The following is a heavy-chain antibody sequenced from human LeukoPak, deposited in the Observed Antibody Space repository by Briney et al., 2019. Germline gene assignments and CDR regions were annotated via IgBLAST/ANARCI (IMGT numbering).Heavy chain of an antibody. D-gene: IGHD6-13*01. CDR3: ASEGIAAAGTAY. CDR2: IIPIFGTA. J-gene: IGHJ4*02. Sequence: SVKVSCKASGGTFSSYAISWVRQAPGQGLEWMGGIIPIFGTANYAQKFQGRVTITADESTSTAYMELSSLRSEDTAVYYCASEGIAAAGTAYWGQGTLVTVSS. V-gene: IGHV1-69*13. CDR1: GGTFSSYA.